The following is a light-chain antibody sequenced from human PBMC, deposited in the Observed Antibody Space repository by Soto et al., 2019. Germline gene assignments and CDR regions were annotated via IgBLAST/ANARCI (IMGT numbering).Light chain of an antibody. Sequence: EIVMTQSPPTLSVSPGERATLSCRASQSVGSKLAWYQQRPGQAPRLLIYDASNRATGIPARFSGSGSGPEFSLTISSLQSEDFAVYSCQQYGDWPGAFGGWTKVEIK. CDR2: DAS. J-gene: IGKJ4*01. CDR3: QQYGDWPGA. CDR1: QSVGSK. V-gene: IGKV3D-15*01.